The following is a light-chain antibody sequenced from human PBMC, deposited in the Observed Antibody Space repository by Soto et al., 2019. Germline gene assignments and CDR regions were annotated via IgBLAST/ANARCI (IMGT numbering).Light chain of an antibody. CDR3: QQYDSFTWT. CDR1: QSINWW. Sequence: DIQMTQSPSILSASVGDRVTITSRASQSINWWWAWYQQRPGKAPKCLIYMESIVESGVPSRFRGSGSGTEFTLPISSLQPDDVATYCGQQYDSFTWTVGESTRVEI. V-gene: IGKV1-5*03. CDR2: MES. J-gene: IGKJ1*01.